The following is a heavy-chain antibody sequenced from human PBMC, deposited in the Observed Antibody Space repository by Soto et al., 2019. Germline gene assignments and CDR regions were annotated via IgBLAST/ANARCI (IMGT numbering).Heavy chain of an antibody. CDR2: IKGDGRQI. J-gene: IGHJ4*02. CDR3: TRALVGDGYNSGY. CDR1: GFTFSHYW. Sequence: QLVASGGGLVQSGGSLRLSCVASGFTFSHYWMSWVRQAPGKGLECVANIKGDGRQIYYVDSVEGRFTISRENAKNSLYLQMNSLRAEDTAVYYCTRALVGDGYNSGYWGQGTLVTVSS. D-gene: IGHD5-12*01. V-gene: IGHV3-7*01.